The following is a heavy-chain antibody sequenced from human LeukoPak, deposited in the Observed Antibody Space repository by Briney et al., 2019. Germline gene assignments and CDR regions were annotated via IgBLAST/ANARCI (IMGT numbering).Heavy chain of an antibody. CDR1: GGSISSTNYY. CDR3: ARDSSSGYYSGPMDV. CDR2: IYYSGST. V-gene: IGHV4-39*07. D-gene: IGHD3-22*01. J-gene: IGHJ6*04. Sequence: SETLSLSCTVSGGSISSTNYYWGWIRQPPGKGLEWIGSIYYSGSTYYNPSLKSRVTISVDTSKNQFSLKLSSVTAADTAVYYCARDSSSGYYSGPMDVWGKGTTVTVSS.